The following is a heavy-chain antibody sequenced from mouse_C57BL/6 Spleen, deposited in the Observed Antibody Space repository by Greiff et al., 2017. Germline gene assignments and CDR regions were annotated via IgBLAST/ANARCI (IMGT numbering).Heavy chain of an antibody. D-gene: IGHD4-1*01. V-gene: IGHV5-4*01. J-gene: IGHJ2*01. CDR1: GFTFSSYA. CDR3: ARDRWVYYCDY. CDR2: ISDGGSYT. Sequence: DVKLVESGGGLVKPGGSLKLSCAASGFTFSSYAMSWVRQTPEKRLEWVATISDGGSYTYYPDNVKGRFTISRDNAKNNLYLQMSHLKSEDTAMYYCARDRWVYYCDYWGQGTTLTVSS.